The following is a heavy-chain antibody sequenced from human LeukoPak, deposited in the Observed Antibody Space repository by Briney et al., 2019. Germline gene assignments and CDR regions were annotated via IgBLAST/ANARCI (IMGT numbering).Heavy chain of an antibody. D-gene: IGHD3-22*01. CDR3: ANWSPRRRFEKTYYYDSSGYLLDY. CDR1: GFTFSSYA. J-gene: IGHJ4*02. Sequence: GGSLRLSCAASGFTFSSYAMSWVRQAPGKGLEWVSAISGSGGSTYYADSVKGRFTISRDNSKNTLYLQMNSLRAEDTAVYYCANWSPRRRFEKTYYYDSSGYLLDYWGQGTLVTVSS. V-gene: IGHV3-23*01. CDR2: ISGSGGST.